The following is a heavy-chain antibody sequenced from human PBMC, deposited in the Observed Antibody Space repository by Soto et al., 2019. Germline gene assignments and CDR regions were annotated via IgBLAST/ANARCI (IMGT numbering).Heavy chain of an antibody. Sequence: SETLSLTCTVSGGSISSSSYYWGWIRQPPGKGLEWIGSIYYSGSTYYSPSLKSRVTISVDTSKNQFSLKLSSVTAADTAVYYCARGDTAMVLGMDVWGQGTTVTVSS. CDR2: IYYSGST. V-gene: IGHV4-39*01. CDR3: ARGDTAMVLGMDV. D-gene: IGHD5-18*01. CDR1: GGSISSSSYY. J-gene: IGHJ6*02.